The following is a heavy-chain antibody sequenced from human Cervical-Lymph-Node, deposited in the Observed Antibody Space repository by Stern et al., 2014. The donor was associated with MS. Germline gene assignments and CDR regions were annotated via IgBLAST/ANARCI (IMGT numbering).Heavy chain of an antibody. CDR2: ISSSSRTI. J-gene: IGHJ4*02. CDR1: GFPFSNYN. CDR3: ARATVATATRIES. D-gene: IGHD5-12*01. Sequence: EEQLVESGGVLVQPGGSLRLSCAASGFPFSNYNMHWVRQGPGKGLEWVSYISSSSRTIYYADSVKGRFTISRDNAKNSLYLQMNSLTAEDTAVYYCARATVATATRIESWGQGTLVTVSS. V-gene: IGHV3-48*01.